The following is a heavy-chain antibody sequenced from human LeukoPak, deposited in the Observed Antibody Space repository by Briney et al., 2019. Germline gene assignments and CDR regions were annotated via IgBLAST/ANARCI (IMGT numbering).Heavy chain of an antibody. D-gene: IGHD5-24*01. CDR3: ARVKDGYNSHFDY. CDR1: GYSISSGYY. Sequence: SETLSLTCTVSGYSISSGYYWGWIRQPPGKGLEWIGSIYHSGSTYYNPSLKSRVTISVDTSKNQFSLKLSSVTAADTAVYYCARVKDGYNSHFDYWGQGTLVTVSS. CDR2: IYHSGST. V-gene: IGHV4-38-2*02. J-gene: IGHJ4*02.